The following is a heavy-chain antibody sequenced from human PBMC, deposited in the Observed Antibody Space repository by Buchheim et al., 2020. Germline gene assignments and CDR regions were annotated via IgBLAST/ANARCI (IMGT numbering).Heavy chain of an antibody. CDR3: ARIPYYYYYGLDV. V-gene: IGHV4-4*02. CDR2: IYHSGST. J-gene: IGHJ6*02. Sequence: QVQLQESGPGLVKPSGTLSLTCDVSGGSISSNYWWSWVRQPPGMGLEWIGGIYHSGSTNYNPSLKRRVTISVDKSKNQFSLKLTSVTAADTAVYYCARIPYYYYYGLDVWGQGTT. D-gene: IGHD2-21*01. CDR1: GGSISSNYW.